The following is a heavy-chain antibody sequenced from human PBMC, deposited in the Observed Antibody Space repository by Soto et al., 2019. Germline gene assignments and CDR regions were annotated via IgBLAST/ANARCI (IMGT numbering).Heavy chain of an antibody. V-gene: IGHV3-30*03. D-gene: IGHD3-16*02. CDR2: ISYDGSNK. Sequence: GGSLRLSCAASGFTFSSYGMHWVRQAPGKGLEWVAVISYDGSNKYYADSVKGRFTISRDNSKNTLYLQMNSLRAEDTAVYYCASEGPVPSYDYIWGSYRYPNDYWGQGTLVTVSS. CDR1: GFTFSSYG. CDR3: ASEGPVPSYDYIWGSYRYPNDY. J-gene: IGHJ4*02.